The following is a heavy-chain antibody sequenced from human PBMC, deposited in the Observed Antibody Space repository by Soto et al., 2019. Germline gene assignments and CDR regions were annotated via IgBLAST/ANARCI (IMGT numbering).Heavy chain of an antibody. D-gene: IGHD6-19*01. CDR2: IWNDGSLQ. J-gene: IGHJ5*02. Sequence: QAQLVESGGGVVQPGRSLRLSCAASGFTFNNYGMHWVRQAPGKGLEWVAVIWNDGSLQYYADSVKGRFTISRDNAMNTVYLQMNSLTADDTGVYYCTRDRHEQWLALGDWFGPWGQGTHVTVSS. V-gene: IGHV3-33*01. CDR1: GFTFNNYG. CDR3: TRDRHEQWLALGDWFGP.